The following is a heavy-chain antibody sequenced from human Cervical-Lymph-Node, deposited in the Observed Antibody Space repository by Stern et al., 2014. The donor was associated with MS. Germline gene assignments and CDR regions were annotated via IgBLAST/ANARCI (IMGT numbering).Heavy chain of an antibody. CDR1: GGSFSGNY. J-gene: IGHJ5*02. CDR3: ASAGYGSSQHNWFDT. CDR2: INHFATT. D-gene: IGHD6-13*01. V-gene: IGHV4-34*01. Sequence: QVQLQQWGAGRLKPSETLSLTCAVRGGSFSGNYWSWIRQPQGKGLEWIGEINHFATTTSTPSLKIRFNLLLDTARNDFSLRLSSLTAADTAVYFCASAGYGSSQHNWFDTWGQGALVTVSS.